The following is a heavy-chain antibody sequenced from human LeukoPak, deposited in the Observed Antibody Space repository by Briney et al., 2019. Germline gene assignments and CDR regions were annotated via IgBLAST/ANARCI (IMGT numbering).Heavy chain of an antibody. D-gene: IGHD4-23*01. CDR2: ISGSGGST. J-gene: IGHJ4*02. CDR3: ARDRGGSSGGHFFDW. Sequence: GGSLTLSCAASEFTFSSYAMSWVRQAPGKGLEWVSTISGSGGSTYYADSVKGRFTISRDNANNALFLQMNSLRAEDTAVYSCARDRGGSSGGHFFDWWGQGTLVTVSS. CDR1: EFTFSSYA. V-gene: IGHV3-23*01.